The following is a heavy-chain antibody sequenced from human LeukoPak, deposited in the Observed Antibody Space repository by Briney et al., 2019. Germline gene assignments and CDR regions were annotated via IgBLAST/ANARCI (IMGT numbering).Heavy chain of an antibody. CDR1: GGSFSSSSYY. D-gene: IGHD4-17*01. V-gene: IGHV4-61*01. CDR2: VYYSGST. Sequence: PSETLSLTCTVSGGSFSSSSYYWRWIRQPPGKRLQIIAYVYYSGSTNYHPSLKRRVSVSVHTSKTQFSLKLSSVTAADTAVYYCARVKDYGDYGYFVYWGQGALVTVSS. CDR3: ARVKDYGDYGYFVY. J-gene: IGHJ4*02.